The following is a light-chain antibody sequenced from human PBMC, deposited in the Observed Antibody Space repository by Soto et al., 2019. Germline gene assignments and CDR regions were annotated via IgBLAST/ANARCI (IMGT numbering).Light chain of an antibody. CDR2: GAS. J-gene: IGKJ4*01. V-gene: IGKV1-39*01. Sequence: DIQMSQSPSSLAASVGDRCTITFRTSQSIIRYLNWYEKKQGRAPKLLIYGASTLESGVPSRLSGSGYGTDLTITINNLKTEDFASYLCQESYSNTLTFGGGTKVDIK. CDR1: QSIIRY. CDR3: QESYSNTLT.